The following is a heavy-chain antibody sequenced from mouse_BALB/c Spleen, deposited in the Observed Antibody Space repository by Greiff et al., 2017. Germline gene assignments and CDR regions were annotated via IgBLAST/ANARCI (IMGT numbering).Heavy chain of an antibody. CDR1: GDSITSGY. CDR3: ARPYGNYDYYAMDY. V-gene: IGHV3-8*02. Sequence: EVQLMESGPSLVKPSQTLSLTCSVTGDSITSGYWNWIRKFPGNKLEYMGYISYSGSTYYNPSLKSRISITRDTSKNQYYLQLNSVTTEDTATYYCARPYGNYDYYAMDYWGQGTSVTVSS. CDR2: ISYSGST. D-gene: IGHD2-1*01. J-gene: IGHJ4*01.